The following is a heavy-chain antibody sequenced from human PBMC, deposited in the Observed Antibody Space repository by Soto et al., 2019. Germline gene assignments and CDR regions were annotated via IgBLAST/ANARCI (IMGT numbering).Heavy chain of an antibody. CDR3: ARGIQEGFDP. Sequence: PSETLSLTCTVSGGSVNNNAYSWTWIRQHPGKGPECIGHISSSGRASYSPSLKSRVTISLDPSKNQFSLTMTSVTDADTAVYSCARGIQEGFDPWGQGTLVTVSS. D-gene: IGHD5-18*01. V-gene: IGHV4-30-4*08. CDR1: GGSVNNNAYS. CDR2: ISSSGRA. J-gene: IGHJ5*02.